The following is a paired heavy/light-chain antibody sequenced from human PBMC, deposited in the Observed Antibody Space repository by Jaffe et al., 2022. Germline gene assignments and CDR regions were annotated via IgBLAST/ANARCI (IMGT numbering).Light chain of an antibody. V-gene: IGKV3-20*01. Sequence: EIVLTQSPGTLSLSPGERATLSCRASQSVSNSYLAWYQQKPGQTPRLLIYGASSRATGIPDRFSGSGSGTDFTLTVSRLEPEDFAVYYCQQYGGAFGGGTKVEIK. CDR1: QSVSNSY. CDR3: QQYGGA. J-gene: IGKJ4*01. CDR2: GAS.
Heavy chain of an antibody. CDR2: IGPNNGNT. J-gene: IGHJ6*03. Sequence: QVQVVQSGAEVKNPGASVKVSCKASGYTFINYGITWVRQAPGQGLEWMGWIGPNNGNTKVAQNFQGRVTMTTDTSTSTAYMAVRNLRSDDTAVYYCARSLGWNDDSYMDVWGKGTTVTVSS. CDR1: GYTFINYG. V-gene: IGHV1-18*01. D-gene: IGHD1-1*01. CDR3: ARSLGWNDDSYMDV.